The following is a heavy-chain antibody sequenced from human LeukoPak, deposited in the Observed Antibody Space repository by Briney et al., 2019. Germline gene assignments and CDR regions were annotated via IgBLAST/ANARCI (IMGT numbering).Heavy chain of an antibody. Sequence: SETLSLTCAVYGGSFRRHYWTWIRQPPGKGLQWIGEIDDGGRTSYNPSLKGRVFTSADTSKNQFSLKLSSVTAADTAVYYCASLAAAGPDYWGQGTLVTVSS. V-gene: IGHV4-34*01. D-gene: IGHD6-13*01. CDR2: IDDGGRT. CDR3: ASLAAAGPDY. CDR1: GGSFRRHY. J-gene: IGHJ4*02.